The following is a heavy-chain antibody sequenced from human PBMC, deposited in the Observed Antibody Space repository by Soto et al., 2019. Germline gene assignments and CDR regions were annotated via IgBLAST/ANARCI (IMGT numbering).Heavy chain of an antibody. CDR2: IYYNGNT. Sequence: SETLSLTCTVSGGSISNHYWSWIRQPPGKGLEWIGHIYYNGNTNYNPPLKSRVTMSVDTSKNQISLKLSSVTAADTAVYYCARPLAVVAAIPYWGQGTLVTVSS. CDR3: ARPLAVVAAIPY. CDR1: GGSISNHY. V-gene: IGHV4-59*11. J-gene: IGHJ4*02. D-gene: IGHD2-15*01.